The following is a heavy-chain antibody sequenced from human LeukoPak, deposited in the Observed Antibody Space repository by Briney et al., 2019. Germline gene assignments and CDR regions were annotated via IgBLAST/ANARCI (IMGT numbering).Heavy chain of an antibody. V-gene: IGHV3-74*01. J-gene: IGHJ3*02. Sequence: GGSLRLSCAASGFTFSSYWMHWVRQAPGKGLVWVSRISDVSTTTYADSVKGRFTISRDNAKNTLYLQMNSLRAEDTAVYYCARRGAVANAFDIWGLGTMVTVSS. CDR1: GFTFSSYW. CDR2: ISDVSTT. CDR3: ARRGAVANAFDI. D-gene: IGHD6-19*01.